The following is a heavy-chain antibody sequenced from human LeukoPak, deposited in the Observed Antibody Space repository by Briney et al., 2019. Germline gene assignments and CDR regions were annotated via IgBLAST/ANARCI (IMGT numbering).Heavy chain of an antibody. CDR1: GFTFRTYA. J-gene: IGHJ4*02. CDR3: ARDRDPIIAVAGTLDY. Sequence: GGSLRLSCAASGFTFRTYAMHWVRQAPGKGLEWVAVISYDGSNIYYADSVKGRFTISRDNSKNTLYLQMNSLRAEDTAVYYCARDRDPIIAVAGTLDYWGQGTLVTVSS. V-gene: IGHV3-30-3*01. D-gene: IGHD6-19*01. CDR2: ISYDGSNI.